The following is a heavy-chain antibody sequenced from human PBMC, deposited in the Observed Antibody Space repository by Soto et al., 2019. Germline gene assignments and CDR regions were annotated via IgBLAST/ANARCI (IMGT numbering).Heavy chain of an antibody. CDR2: IYYSGST. V-gene: IGHV4-61*01. CDR1: GGTVNSVSYY. Sequence: KPSETLSLTCTVSGGTVNSVSYYWSWIRQPPGKGLEWIGYIYYSGSTNYNPSLKSRVTVSVDTSKNQFSLKLSSVTAADTAVYYCARTSTVTTDYWGQGILVTVSS. CDR3: ARTSTVTTDY. J-gene: IGHJ4*02. D-gene: IGHD4-17*01.